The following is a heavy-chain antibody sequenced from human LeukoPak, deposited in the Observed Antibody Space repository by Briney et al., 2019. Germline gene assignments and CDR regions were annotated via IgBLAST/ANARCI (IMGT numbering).Heavy chain of an antibody. V-gene: IGHV3-74*03. Sequence: LTGRSLRLSCAASGFTFRRYWMHWVRQAPGKGLVWVSRLNTDGSGPKYADSVKGRFTISRDNARNTLYLQMNSLRAEDTAVYYCARVGGDYEIAYWGQGTLVTVSS. CDR2: LNTDGSGP. CDR1: GFTFRRYW. J-gene: IGHJ4*02. CDR3: ARVGGDYEIAY. D-gene: IGHD2-21*02.